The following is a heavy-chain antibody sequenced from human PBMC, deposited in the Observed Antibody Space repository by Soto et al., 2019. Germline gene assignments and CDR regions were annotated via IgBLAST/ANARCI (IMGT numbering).Heavy chain of an antibody. Sequence: SETLSLTCAVSGGSISSGGYSWSWIRQPPGKGLEWIGYIYHSGSTYYNPSLKSRVTISVDRSKNQFSLKLSSVTAADTAVYYCASQPYYDSSGYDYWGQGTLVTVSS. D-gene: IGHD3-22*01. J-gene: IGHJ4*02. V-gene: IGHV4-30-2*01. CDR3: ASQPYYDSSGYDY. CDR1: GGSISSGGYS. CDR2: IYHSGST.